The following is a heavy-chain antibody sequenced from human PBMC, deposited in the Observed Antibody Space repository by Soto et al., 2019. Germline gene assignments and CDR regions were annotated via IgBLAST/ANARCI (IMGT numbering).Heavy chain of an antibody. D-gene: IGHD3-9*01. Sequence: SETLSLTCTVSGGSISSGGYYWSWICQHPGKGLEWIGYIYYSGSTYYNPSLKSRVTISVDTSKNQFSLKLSSVTAADTAVYYCARAWDILTVYDYWGQGTLVTVSS. CDR1: GGSISSGGYY. J-gene: IGHJ4*02. V-gene: IGHV4-31*03. CDR3: ARAWDILTVYDY. CDR2: IYYSGST.